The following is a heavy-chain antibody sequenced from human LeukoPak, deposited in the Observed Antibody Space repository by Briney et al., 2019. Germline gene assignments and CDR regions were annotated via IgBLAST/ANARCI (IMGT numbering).Heavy chain of an antibody. J-gene: IGHJ4*02. CDR3: ARGGQQLVLVY. V-gene: IGHV4-34*01. CDR1: GGSFSGYY. CDR2: INHSGST. D-gene: IGHD6-13*01. Sequence: SETLSLTCAVYGGSFSGYYWSWIRQPPGKGLEWIGEINHSGSTNYNPSLKSRVTISVDTSENQFSLKLSSVTAADTAVYYCARGGQQLVLVYWGQGTLVTVSS.